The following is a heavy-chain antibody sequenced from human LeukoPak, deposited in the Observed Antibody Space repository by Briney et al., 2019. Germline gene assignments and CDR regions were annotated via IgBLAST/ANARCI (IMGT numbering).Heavy chain of an antibody. Sequence: GGSLRLSCAASGFTFSSYAMSWVRQPPGKGLEWVSGISGSGDNTYYADSVKGRFTISRDNSKNTLYLQMNSLRAEDTAVYYCAREVTQGAFDIWGQGTMVTVSS. CDR3: AREVTQGAFDI. D-gene: IGHD2-21*02. V-gene: IGHV3-23*01. CDR2: ISGSGDNT. J-gene: IGHJ3*02. CDR1: GFTFSSYA.